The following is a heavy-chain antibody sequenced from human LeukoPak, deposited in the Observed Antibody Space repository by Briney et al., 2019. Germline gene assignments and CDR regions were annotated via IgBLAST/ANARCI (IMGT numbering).Heavy chain of an antibody. CDR1: GYSFTSYW. CDR3: ARCLRGYSSSWYWFDP. D-gene: IGHD6-13*01. V-gene: IGHV5-51*01. J-gene: IGHJ5*02. CDR2: IYPGDSDT. Sequence: GESLKISCKGSGYSFTSYWIGWVRQMPGKGLEWMGIIYPGDSDTRYSPSFQGQVTISADKSISTVYLQWSSLKALDTAMHYCARCLRGYSSSWYWFDPWGQGTLVTVSS.